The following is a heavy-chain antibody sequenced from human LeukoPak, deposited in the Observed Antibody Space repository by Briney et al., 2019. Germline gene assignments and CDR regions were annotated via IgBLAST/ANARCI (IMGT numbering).Heavy chain of an antibody. Sequence: GGSLRLSCAASGFTLSSYGMHWVRQAPGKGLEWVAVISYDGSNKYYADSVKGRFTISRDNSKNTLYLQMNSLRAEDTAVYYCAREDYGGTFDYWGQGTLVTVSS. CDR3: AREDYGGTFDY. CDR2: ISYDGSNK. J-gene: IGHJ4*02. D-gene: IGHD4-23*01. V-gene: IGHV3-30*03. CDR1: GFTLSSYG.